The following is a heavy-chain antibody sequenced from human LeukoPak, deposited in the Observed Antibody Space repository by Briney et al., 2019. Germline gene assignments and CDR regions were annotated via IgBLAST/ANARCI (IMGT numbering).Heavy chain of an antibody. J-gene: IGHJ4*02. CDR2: INPNAGDT. CDR3: VTSSAVGGAQRAFDY. V-gene: IGHV1-2*02. Sequence: ASVKVSCKASGHTFTGYYIHWVRQAPGQGLEWLGWINPNAGDTKYAQKFQGRVTVTRDTSISTAYMELSRLRSDDTAVYHCVTSSAVGGAQRAFDYWGQGTLVTVSS. CDR1: GHTFTGYY. D-gene: IGHD3-10*01.